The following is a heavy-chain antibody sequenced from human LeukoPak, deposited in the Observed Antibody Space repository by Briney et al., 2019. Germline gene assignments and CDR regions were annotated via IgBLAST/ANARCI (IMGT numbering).Heavy chain of an antibody. J-gene: IGHJ4*02. CDR2: INQDGSEM. CDR3: ARSSGWYSH. V-gene: IGHV3-7*01. Sequence: GGSLRLSCAASGFTFSNYWMSWVRQAPGKGLEWLANINQDGSEMYYVDSVKGRFTISRGSAKNTLYLQMNSLRVEDTAVYYCARSSGWYSHWGQGTLVTVSS. D-gene: IGHD6-19*01. CDR1: GFTFSNYW.